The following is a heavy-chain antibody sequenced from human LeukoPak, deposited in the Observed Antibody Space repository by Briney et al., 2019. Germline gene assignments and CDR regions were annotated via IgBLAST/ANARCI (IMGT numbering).Heavy chain of an antibody. CDR1: GFTVSGNH. D-gene: IGHD4-23*01. J-gene: IGHJ4*02. CDR2: IYNTGTT. V-gene: IGHV3-53*01. Sequence: GGSLRLSCAVSGFTVSGNHVTWVRQAPGKGLAWVSAIYNTGTTNYADSVKGRFTISRDNSKNTVYLQMNGLRAEDMAIYYCAVYGGFSKWGQGTHVTVSS. CDR3: AVYGGFSK.